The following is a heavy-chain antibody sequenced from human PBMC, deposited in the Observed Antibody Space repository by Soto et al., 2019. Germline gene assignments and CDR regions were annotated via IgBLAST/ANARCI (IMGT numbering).Heavy chain of an antibody. J-gene: IGHJ3*02. Sequence: PVGSLRLSCAASGFTFSSYAMSWVRQAPGKGLEWVSAISGSGGSTYYADSVKGRFTISRDNSKNTLYLQMNSLRAEDTAVYYCAKDLPFMTMIVVVNDAFDIWGHGTMVTVSS. CDR1: GFTFSSYA. D-gene: IGHD3-22*01. V-gene: IGHV3-23*01. CDR3: AKDLPFMTMIVVVNDAFDI. CDR2: ISGSGGST.